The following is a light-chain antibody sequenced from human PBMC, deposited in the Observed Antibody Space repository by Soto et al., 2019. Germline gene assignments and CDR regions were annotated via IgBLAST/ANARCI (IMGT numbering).Light chain of an antibody. V-gene: IGKV3-11*01. J-gene: IGKJ5*01. CDR3: QQRSNWPRGIT. CDR2: DAS. CDR1: QSVSSY. Sequence: DIVLTQSPATLSLSPGERATLSCRASQSVSSYLAWYQQKPGQAPRLLIYDASNRATGIPARFSGSGSGTDFTLTIRILEPEDFAVDYWQQRSNWPRGITFGQGTRLEIK.